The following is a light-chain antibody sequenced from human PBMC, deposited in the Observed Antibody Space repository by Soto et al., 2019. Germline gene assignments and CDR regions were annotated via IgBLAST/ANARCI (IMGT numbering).Light chain of an antibody. CDR3: QHSNHLPL. V-gene: IGKV1-33*01. CDR1: QDIGTY. J-gene: IGKJ3*01. Sequence: DIQMPQSPPSLSASVGDRVTITCQASQDIGTYLNWYQHKPGKAPNIVIYDASNLETGVPSRFSGGGSGTDFTFTISRLRPEDIATYYCQHSNHLPLFGPGTKVDF. CDR2: DAS.